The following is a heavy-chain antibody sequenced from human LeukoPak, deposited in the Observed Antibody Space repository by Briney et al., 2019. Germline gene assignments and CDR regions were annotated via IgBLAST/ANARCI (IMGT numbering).Heavy chain of an antibody. J-gene: IGHJ5*02. V-gene: IGHV4-34*01. D-gene: IGHD4-11*01. CDR3: ARGKIYSNYVGWFDP. CDR1: GGSFSGYY. CDR2: INHSGST. Sequence: SETLSLTCAVYGGSFSGYYWSWIRRPPGKGLEWIGEINHSGSTNYNPSLKSRVTISVDTSKNQFSLKLSSVTAADTAVYYCARGKIYSNYVGWFDPWGQGTLVTVSS.